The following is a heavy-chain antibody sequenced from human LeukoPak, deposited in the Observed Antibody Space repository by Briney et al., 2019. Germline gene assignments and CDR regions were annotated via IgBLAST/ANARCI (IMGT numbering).Heavy chain of an antibody. CDR2: ISSSSSYI. J-gene: IGHJ4*02. CDR3: ARWGTGTGRPIDY. V-gene: IGHV3-21*01. Sequence: GGSLRLSCAASGFTFSSYSMYWVRQAPGKGLEWVSSISSSSSYIYYADSVKGRFTISRDNAKNSLYLQMNSLRAEDTAVYYCARWGTGTGRPIDYWGQGTLVTVSS. CDR1: GFTFSSYS. D-gene: IGHD1-1*01.